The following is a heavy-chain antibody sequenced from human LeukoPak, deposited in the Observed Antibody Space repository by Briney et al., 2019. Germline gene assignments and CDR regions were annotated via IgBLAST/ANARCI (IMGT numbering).Heavy chain of an antibody. D-gene: IGHD3-22*01. Sequence: ASVKVSCKVSGYTLTELSMHWVRQAPGKGLEWMGGFDPEDGETIYAQKFQGRVTMTEDTSTDTAYMDLSSLGSEDTAVYYCARSSQEYYYDNSGYNSGYWGQGTLVTVSS. CDR2: FDPEDGET. CDR1: GYTLTELS. V-gene: IGHV1-24*01. CDR3: ARSSQEYYYDNSGYNSGY. J-gene: IGHJ4*02.